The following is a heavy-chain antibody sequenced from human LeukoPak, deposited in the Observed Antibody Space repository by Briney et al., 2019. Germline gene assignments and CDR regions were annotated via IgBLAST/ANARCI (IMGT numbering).Heavy chain of an antibody. CDR2: VKQDGSGE. CDR1: GFTLTNYW. D-gene: IGHD3-3*01. J-gene: IGHJ4*02. Sequence: GGSLRLSCAASGFTLTNYWMSWVRQAPGKGLEWVANVKQDGSGEYYVDSVKGRFTISRDNTKNSLYLQMNSLRVEDTAVFYCARDQYDTWSRRGNFDSWGQGTLVIVSS. V-gene: IGHV3-7*03. CDR3: ARDQYDTWSRRGNFDS.